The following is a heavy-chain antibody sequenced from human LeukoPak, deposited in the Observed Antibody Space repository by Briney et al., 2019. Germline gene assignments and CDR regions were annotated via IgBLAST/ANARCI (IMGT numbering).Heavy chain of an antibody. CDR2: INPNTAGA. CDR3: ATSDGDYKAGYYHYMRV. J-gene: IGHJ6*03. D-gene: IGHD4-17*01. Sequence: GASVKVSCKASGYTFTGYYFHWVRQAPGQGLEWMAWINPNTAGANYAQKFLGRVTLTWDTSISTAYMELSSLTSDDTAVYYCATSDGDYKAGYYHYMRVWGKGTSVTVSS. CDR1: GYTFTGYY. V-gene: IGHV1-2*02.